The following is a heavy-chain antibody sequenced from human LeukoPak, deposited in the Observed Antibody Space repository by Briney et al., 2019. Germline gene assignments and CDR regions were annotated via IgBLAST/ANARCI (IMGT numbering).Heavy chain of an antibody. V-gene: IGHV1-69*01. Sequence: SVKVSCKASGGTFSTYAISWVRQAPGQGLEWMGGIIPIFGTTNFAQKFQGRVTITADESTSTAYMELSSLRSEDTAVYYCARSQSGSYEFDYWGQGTLVTVSS. CDR3: ARSQSGSYEFDY. D-gene: IGHD1-26*01. J-gene: IGHJ4*02. CDR1: GGTFSTYA. CDR2: IIPIFGTT.